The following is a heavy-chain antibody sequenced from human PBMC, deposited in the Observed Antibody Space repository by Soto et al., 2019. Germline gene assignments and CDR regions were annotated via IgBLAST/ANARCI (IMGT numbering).Heavy chain of an antibody. CDR2: INSDGSST. J-gene: IGHJ6*02. D-gene: IGHD3-16*01. V-gene: IGHV3-74*01. CDR3: ARGLGKGYVFYFHGVDV. Sequence: EVQLVESGGGLVQPGGSLRLSCAASGFTFSSYWMHWVRQAPGKGLVWVSRINSDGSSTTYADSVKGRFTISRDNAXAXXSLPLNSLRAEDMAVYYCARGLGKGYVFYFHGVDVWGQGTTVTGSS. CDR1: GFTFSSYW.